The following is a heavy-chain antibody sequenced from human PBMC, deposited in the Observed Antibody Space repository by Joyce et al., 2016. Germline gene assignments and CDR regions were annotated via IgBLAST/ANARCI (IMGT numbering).Heavy chain of an antibody. J-gene: IGHJ6*02. CDR1: EYTFSRYW. D-gene: IGHD4-11*01. CDR3: ARDIDYRSGMDV. Sequence: EVQLVQSGPEMKKPGESLKISCKGFEYTFSRYWIAWGRQIPGKGLEWMAIMNPGDSDTRYSPSFQGQVTFSADKSINTAYLQWRSLRASDTAIYYCARDIDYRSGMDVWRQGTPVSVSS. V-gene: IGHV5-51*01. CDR2: MNPGDSDT.